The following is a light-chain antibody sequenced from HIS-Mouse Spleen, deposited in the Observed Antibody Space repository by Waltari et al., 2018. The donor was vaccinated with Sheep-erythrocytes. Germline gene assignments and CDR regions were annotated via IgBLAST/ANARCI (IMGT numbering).Light chain of an antibody. J-gene: IGKJ4*01. CDR1: QSISSY. CDR3: QQSYSTPPT. CDR2: AAS. Sequence: DIQMTQSPSSLSASVGDRVTITCRASQSISSYLNWYQQKQGKAPKLLIYAASSLQSGVPSRFSCSGSGTDFTLTMSSQQPEDFATYYCQQSYSTPPTFGGGTKVEIK. V-gene: IGKV1-39*01.